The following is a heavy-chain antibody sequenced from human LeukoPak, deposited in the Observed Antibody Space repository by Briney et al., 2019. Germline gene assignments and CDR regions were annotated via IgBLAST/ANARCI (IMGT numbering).Heavy chain of an antibody. J-gene: IGHJ4*02. V-gene: IGHV3-53*01. CDR1: GSTVSSNY. Sequence: PGGSLRLSCAASGSTVSSNYMSWVRQAPGKGLEWVSVIYSGGSTYYADSVKGRFTISRDNSKNTLYLQMNSLRAEDTAVYYCAREGHGSGSYWDYWGQGTLVTVSS. D-gene: IGHD3-10*01. CDR2: IYSGGST. CDR3: AREGHGSGSYWDY.